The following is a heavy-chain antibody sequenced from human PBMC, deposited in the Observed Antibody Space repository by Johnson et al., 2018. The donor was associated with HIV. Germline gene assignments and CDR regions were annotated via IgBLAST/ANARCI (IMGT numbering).Heavy chain of an antibody. V-gene: IGHV3-7*02. J-gene: IGHJ3*02. CDR2: IKQGGSEK. CDR1: GFTFSSYW. Sequence: VLLVESGVGVVQPGRSLRLSCAASGFTFSSYWMSWVRQAPGKGLEWVANIKQGGSEKYFVDSLKGRFIISRDNAKNSLYLQMNSLRAEDTAVYYCVTRDPTHRPGAFDIWGQGTLVTVSS. CDR3: VTRDPTHRPGAFDI. D-gene: IGHD1-14*01.